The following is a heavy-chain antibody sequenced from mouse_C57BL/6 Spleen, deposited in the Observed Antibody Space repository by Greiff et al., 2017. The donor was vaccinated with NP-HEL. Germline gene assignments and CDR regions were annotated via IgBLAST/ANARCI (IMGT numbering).Heavy chain of an antibody. Sequence: QVQLQQPGAELVKPGASVKLSCKASGYTFTSYWMQWVKQRPGQGLEWIGEIDPSDSYTNYNQKFKGKSTLTVDKSSSTAYMQLSSLTSEDSAVYYCARSPYYGSRTGEFYFDYWGQGTTLTVSS. CDR1: GYTFTSYW. CDR3: ARSPYYGSRTGEFYFDY. J-gene: IGHJ2*01. D-gene: IGHD1-1*01. V-gene: IGHV1-50*01. CDR2: IDPSDSYT.